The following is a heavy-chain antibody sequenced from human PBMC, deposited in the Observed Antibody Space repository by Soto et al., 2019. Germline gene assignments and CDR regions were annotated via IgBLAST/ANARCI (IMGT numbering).Heavy chain of an antibody. Sequence: QVQLQESGPGLVKPSQTLSLTCTVSGGSISSGGYYWSWIRQHPGKGLEWIGYIYYSGSTYYNPSLKSPVTTSVDTSKNQFSLKLSSVTAADTAGYSCARWPGGSYHLDYWGQGTLVTVSS. V-gene: IGHV4-31*01. D-gene: IGHD3-16*01. CDR2: IYYSGST. CDR1: GGSISSGGYY. J-gene: IGHJ4*02. CDR3: ARWPGGSYHLDY.